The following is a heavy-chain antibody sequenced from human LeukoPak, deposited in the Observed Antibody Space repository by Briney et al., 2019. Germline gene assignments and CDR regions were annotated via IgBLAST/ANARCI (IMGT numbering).Heavy chain of an antibody. J-gene: IGHJ4*02. CDR1: GFTFDDDA. Sequence: GGSLRLSCAASGFTFDDDAMHWVRQAPGKGLEWVSGISWNSGSIGYADSVKGRFTISRDNAKNSLYLQMNSLRAEDTALYYCAKGITMLPDYWGQGTLVTVFS. CDR2: ISWNSGSI. CDR3: AKGITMLPDY. V-gene: IGHV3-9*01. D-gene: IGHD3-10*01.